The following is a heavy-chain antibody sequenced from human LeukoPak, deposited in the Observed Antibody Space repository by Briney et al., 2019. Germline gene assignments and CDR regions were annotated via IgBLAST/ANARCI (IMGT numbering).Heavy chain of an antibody. CDR2: IYYSGST. D-gene: IGHD5-24*01. CDR3: ARDWLATITNFDY. V-gene: IGHV4-59*01. J-gene: IGHJ4*02. Sequence: SETLSLTCTVSGGSISSYYWSWVSQPPGKGLEGSGYIYYSGSTYYNPSLQSRVTISIDTSKNQFSLHLSSVPAADTAVYYCARDWLATITNFDYWGQGTLVTVSS. CDR1: GGSISSYY.